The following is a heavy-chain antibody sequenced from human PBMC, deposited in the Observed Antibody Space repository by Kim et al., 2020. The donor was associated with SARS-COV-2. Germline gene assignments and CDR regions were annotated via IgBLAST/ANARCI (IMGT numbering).Heavy chain of an antibody. D-gene: IGHD3-22*01. V-gene: IGHV4-38-2*02. CDR1: GYSISSGYY. CDR2: IYHSGST. Sequence: SETLSLTCTVSGYSISSGYYWGWIRQPPGKGLEWIGSIYHSGSTYYNPSLKSRVTISVDTSKNQFSLKLSSVTAADTAVYYCASITMIVGGAFDIWGQGTMVTVSS. CDR3: ASITMIVGGAFDI. J-gene: IGHJ3*02.